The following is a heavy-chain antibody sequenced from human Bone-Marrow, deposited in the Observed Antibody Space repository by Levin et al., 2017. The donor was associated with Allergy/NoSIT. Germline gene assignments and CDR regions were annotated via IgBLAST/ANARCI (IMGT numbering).Heavy chain of an antibody. D-gene: IGHD3-9*01. V-gene: IGHV3-7*04. CDR3: ARWDDIGKWGDFEI. Sequence: PGGSLRLSCAASGFTFSSYWMNWVRQAPGKGLEWVANIKQDGSEKYHVDSVKGRFTISRDNAKNSLYLQMNSLRAEDTAVYYCARWDDIGKWGDFEIWGPGTMVTVSS. J-gene: IGHJ3*02. CDR1: GFTFSSYW. CDR2: IKQDGSEK.